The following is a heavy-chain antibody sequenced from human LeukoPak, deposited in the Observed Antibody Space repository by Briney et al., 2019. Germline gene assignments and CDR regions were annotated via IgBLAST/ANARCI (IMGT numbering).Heavy chain of an antibody. Sequence: GGSLRLSCAASGFSFSSYSMNWVRQAPGKGLEWVSSISSSGSYIYYADSVKGRFTISRDNAKNSLYLQMNSLRAEDTAVYYCVSGYSSSRYLRRGVWGQGTLVTVSS. J-gene: IGHJ4*02. D-gene: IGHD6-13*01. CDR1: GFSFSSYS. V-gene: IGHV3-21*01. CDR2: ISSSGSYI. CDR3: VSGYSSSRYLRRGV.